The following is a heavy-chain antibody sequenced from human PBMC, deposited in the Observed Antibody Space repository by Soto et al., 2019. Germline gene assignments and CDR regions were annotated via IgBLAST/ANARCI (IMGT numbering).Heavy chain of an antibody. V-gene: IGHV4-61*01. J-gene: IGHJ5*02. CDR3: ARGQRFSDWFDP. Sequence: SETLSLTCTVSGDSVTSVSDYWSWIRQPPGKGLEWIGRIYSSGNTKYNPSLQSRVTMSLDTSNNQFSLRLTSVTAADTAVYYCARGQRFSDWFDPWGQGTLVTVSS. CDR1: GDSVTSVSDY. D-gene: IGHD3-3*01. CDR2: IYSSGNT.